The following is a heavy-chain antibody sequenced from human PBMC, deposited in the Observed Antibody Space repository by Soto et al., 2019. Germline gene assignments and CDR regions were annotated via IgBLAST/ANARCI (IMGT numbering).Heavy chain of an antibody. CDR1: GYSFTSYW. V-gene: IGHV5-51*01. CDR2: IYPGDSDT. Sequence: PWESLKISCKGSGYSFTSYWIGWVRQMPGKGLEWMGIIYPGDSDTRYSPSFQGQVTISADKSISTAYLQWSSLKASDTAMYYCATLPSLWSGYTDAFDIWGQGTMVTVSS. J-gene: IGHJ3*02. D-gene: IGHD3-3*01. CDR3: ATLPSLWSGYTDAFDI.